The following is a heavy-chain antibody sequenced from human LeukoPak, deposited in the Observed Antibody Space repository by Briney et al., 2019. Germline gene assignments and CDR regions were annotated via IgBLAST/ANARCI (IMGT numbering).Heavy chain of an antibody. V-gene: IGHV3-9*01. Sequence: PGRSLRLSCAASGFTFDDYAMHWVRQAPGKGLEWVSGISWNSGSIGYADSVKGRFTISRDNAKNSLYLQMNSLRAEDTALYYCAKDLFSYYGSGSPDYWGQGTLVTVSS. CDR3: AKDLFSYYGSGSPDY. J-gene: IGHJ4*02. D-gene: IGHD3-10*01. CDR1: GFTFDDYA. CDR2: ISWNSGSI.